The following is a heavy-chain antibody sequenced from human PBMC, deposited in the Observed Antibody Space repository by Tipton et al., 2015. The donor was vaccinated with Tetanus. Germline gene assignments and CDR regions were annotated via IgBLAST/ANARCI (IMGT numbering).Heavy chain of an antibody. CDR3: AHSRDTAMDHDHFDY. Sequence: LVKPTQTLTLTCTFSGFSLSTSGVGVGWIRQPPGKAMEWLALIYWNDDKRYSPSLKSRLTITKDTSKNQVVLTMTNMDPVDTATYYCAHSRDTAMDHDHFDYWGQGTLVTVSS. D-gene: IGHD5-18*01. V-gene: IGHV2-5*01. CDR1: GFSLSTSGVG. J-gene: IGHJ4*02. CDR2: IYWNDDK.